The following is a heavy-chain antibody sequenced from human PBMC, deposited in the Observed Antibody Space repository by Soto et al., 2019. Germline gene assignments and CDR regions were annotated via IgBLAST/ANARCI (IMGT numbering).Heavy chain of an antibody. CDR2: ISSSGSTI. CDR1: GFTFSDYY. J-gene: IGHJ4*02. D-gene: IGHD3-16*02. CDR3: ARDRVEDYIWGSYRTDFDY. Sequence: GGSLRLSCAASGFTFSDYYMSWIRQAPGKGLEWVSYISSSGSTIYYADSVKGRFTISRDNAKNSLYLQMNSLRAEDTAVYYCARDRVEDYIWGSYRTDFDYWGQGTLVTVSS. V-gene: IGHV3-11*01.